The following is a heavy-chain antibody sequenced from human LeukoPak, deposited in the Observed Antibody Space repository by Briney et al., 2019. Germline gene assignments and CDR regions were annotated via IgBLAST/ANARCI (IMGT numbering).Heavy chain of an antibody. CDR2: INPNSGGT. V-gene: IGHV1-2*02. CDR1: GYTFTGYY. CDR3: ARDRDYYDSSGYFYY. D-gene: IGHD3-22*01. Sequence: ASVKVSCKASGYTFTGYYMHWVRQAPGQGLEWMGWINPNSGGTNYAQKFQGRVTMTRDTSISTAYMELSRLRADDTAVYYCARDRDYYDSSGYFYYWGQGTLVTVSS. J-gene: IGHJ4*02.